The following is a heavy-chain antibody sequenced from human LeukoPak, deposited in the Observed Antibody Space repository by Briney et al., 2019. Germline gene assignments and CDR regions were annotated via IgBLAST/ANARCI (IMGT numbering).Heavy chain of an antibody. D-gene: IGHD1-1*01. J-gene: IGHJ4*02. CDR1: GGTFSSYA. Sequence: ASVKVSCKASGGTFSSYAISWVRQAPGQGLQWMGWINPNSGGTNYAQKFQGRVTMTRDTSISTAYMELSRLRSDDTAVYYCARDGRGGRIAPWDYWGQGTLVTVSS. CDR3: ARDGRGGRIAPWDY. CDR2: INPNSGGT. V-gene: IGHV1-2*02.